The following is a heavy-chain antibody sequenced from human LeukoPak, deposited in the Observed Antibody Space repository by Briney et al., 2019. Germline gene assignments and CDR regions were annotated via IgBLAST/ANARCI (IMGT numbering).Heavy chain of an antibody. J-gene: IGHJ4*02. CDR1: GFTFSSYA. V-gene: IGHV3-23*01. Sequence: GESLKISCAASGFTFSSYAMSWVRQAPGKGLEWVSSISSSGRNTYYSDSVKGRFTISRDNSKNTLYLQMSSLRAEDTAVYYCAKRDRPCSGDCSAPYYFDYWGQGTLVTVSS. D-gene: IGHD2-21*02. CDR3: AKRDRPCSGDCSAPYYFDY. CDR2: ISSSGRNT.